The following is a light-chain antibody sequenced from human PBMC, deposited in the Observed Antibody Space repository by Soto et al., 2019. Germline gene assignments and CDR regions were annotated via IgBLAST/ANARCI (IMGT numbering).Light chain of an antibody. V-gene: IGLV3-21*02. CDR1: NIESLS. CDR3: QVWDTTGDHWV. CDR2: DDS. Sequence: SYELTQPPSVSVPPGQTARLTCAGNNIESLSVHWYQQRPGRAPVVVVHDDSDRPSGIPDRFSGSDSGNTATLTISRVEAGDEADYYCQVWDTTGDHWVFGGGTKVTVL. J-gene: IGLJ3*02.